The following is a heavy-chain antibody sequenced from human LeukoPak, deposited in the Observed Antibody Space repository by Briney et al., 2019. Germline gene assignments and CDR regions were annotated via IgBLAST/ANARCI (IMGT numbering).Heavy chain of an antibody. Sequence: ASVKVSCKASGYTFTSYAMHWVRQAPGQRLEWMGWINAGNGNTKYSQKFQGRVTITRDTSASTAYMGLSSLRSEDTAVYYCARANYYDSSGYYYVVPHAFDIWGQGTMVTVSS. CDR2: INAGNGNT. CDR3: ARANYYDSSGYYYVVPHAFDI. V-gene: IGHV1-3*01. D-gene: IGHD3-22*01. J-gene: IGHJ3*02. CDR1: GYTFTSYA.